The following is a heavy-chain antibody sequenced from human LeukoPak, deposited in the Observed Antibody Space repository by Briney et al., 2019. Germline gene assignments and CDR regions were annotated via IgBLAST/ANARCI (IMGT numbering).Heavy chain of an antibody. CDR3: ARDLNYDSAS. V-gene: IGHV3-53*01. CDR2: IYSGGST. Sequence: GGSLRLSCAASGFSVSSNYMSWVRQAPGKGLEWVSVIYSGGSTYYADSVKGRFTISRDNSKNTVYLQMNSLRAEDTAVYYCARDLNYDSASWGQGTLVTVSA. CDR1: GFSVSSNY. J-gene: IGHJ5*02. D-gene: IGHD3-22*01.